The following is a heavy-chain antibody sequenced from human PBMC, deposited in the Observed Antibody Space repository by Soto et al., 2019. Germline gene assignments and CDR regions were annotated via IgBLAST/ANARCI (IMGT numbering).Heavy chain of an antibody. CDR1: GFTFSSYA. D-gene: IGHD3-3*01. CDR3: ARVPFSSGLAHFDY. J-gene: IGHJ4*02. CDR2: ISYDGSNK. Sequence: QVQLVESGGGVVQPGRSLRLSCAASGFTFSSYAMHWVRQAPGKGLEWVAVISYDGSNKYYADSVKGRFTISRDNSKNTLYLQMNSLRAEDTAVYYCARVPFSSGLAHFDYWGQGTLVTVSS. V-gene: IGHV3-30-3*01.